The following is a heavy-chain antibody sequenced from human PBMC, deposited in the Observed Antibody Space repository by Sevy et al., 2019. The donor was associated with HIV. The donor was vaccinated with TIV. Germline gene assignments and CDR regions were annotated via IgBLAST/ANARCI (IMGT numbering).Heavy chain of an antibody. V-gene: IGHV7-4-1*02. D-gene: IGHD6-13*01. J-gene: IGHJ4*02. CDR3: ARARHCGSSSCEFDY. Sequence: ASVKVSCKASGYTFTRYAMNWVRQAPGQGLEWMGWINTNTGNPTYAQGFTGRFVFSLDTSVSTAYLQLTSLEAEDTAVYYCARARHCGSSSCEFDYWGQGTLVTVSS. CDR2: INTNTGNP. CDR1: GYTFTRYA.